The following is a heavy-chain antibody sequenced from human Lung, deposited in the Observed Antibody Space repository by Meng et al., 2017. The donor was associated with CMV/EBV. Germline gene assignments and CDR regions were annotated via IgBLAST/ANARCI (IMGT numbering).Heavy chain of an antibody. J-gene: IGHJ5*02. CDR2: FFNTGST. V-gene: IGHV4-61*01. D-gene: IGHD5-24*01. CDR1: GASVSSGRYY. Sequence: TPSLTCTVSGASVSSGRYYWSWFRQPPGRGLEWIGYFFNTGSTNYNPSLKSRVTISVDTSTNQFSLRLSSVTTADTAVYYCTRNYDRWGQGTLVTVSS. CDR3: TRNYDR.